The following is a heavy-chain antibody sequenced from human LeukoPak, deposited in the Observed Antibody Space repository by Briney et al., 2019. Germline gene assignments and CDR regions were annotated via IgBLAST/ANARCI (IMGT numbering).Heavy chain of an antibody. CDR2: IRYDGSNK. V-gene: IGHV3-30*02. J-gene: IGHJ4*02. D-gene: IGHD1-26*01. CDR1: GFTFSSYG. CDR3: ARDKYSGSYPLDY. Sequence: GGSLRLSCAASGFTFSSYGMHWVRQAPGKGLEWVAFIRYDGSNKYYADSVKGRFTISRDNAKKSLYLQMNSLRAEDTAVYYCARDKYSGSYPLDYWGQGTLVTVSS.